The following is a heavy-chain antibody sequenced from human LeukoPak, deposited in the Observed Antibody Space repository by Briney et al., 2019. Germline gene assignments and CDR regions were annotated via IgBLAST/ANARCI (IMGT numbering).Heavy chain of an antibody. V-gene: IGHV4-4*07. CDR3: ARDPYCSGGSCYPNWFDP. J-gene: IGHJ5*02. D-gene: IGHD2-15*01. CDR1: GGSISSYY. CDR2: IYTSGST. Sequence: SETLSLTCTVSGGSISSYYWSWIRQPAGKGLEWIGRIYTSGSTNYNPSLKSRVTMSVDTSKNQFSLKLSSVTAADTAVYYCARDPYCSGGSCYPNWFDPWGQGTLVIVSS.